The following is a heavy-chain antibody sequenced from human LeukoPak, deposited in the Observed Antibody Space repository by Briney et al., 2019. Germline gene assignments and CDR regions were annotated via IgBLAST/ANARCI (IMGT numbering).Heavy chain of an antibody. CDR2: INHSGST. CDR1: GGSFSGYY. V-gene: IGHV4-34*01. J-gene: IGHJ1*01. D-gene: IGHD6-19*01. CDR3: ARGSAVVAGGFQH. Sequence: PSETLSLTCAVYGGSFSGYYWSWIRQPPGKGLEWIGEINHSGSTNYNPSLKSRVTISVDTSKNQFSLKLSSVTAADTAVYYCARGSAVVAGGFQHWGQGTLVTVSS.